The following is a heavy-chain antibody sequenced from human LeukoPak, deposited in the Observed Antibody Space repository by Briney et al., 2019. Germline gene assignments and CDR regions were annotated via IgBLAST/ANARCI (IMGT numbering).Heavy chain of an antibody. CDR1: GFTFSSYV. CDR2: IWYDGGNK. Sequence: GGSLRLSCAASGFTFSSYVMHWVRHAPGKGLERVAVIWYDGGNKYYADSVKGRFTISRDNSKNTLYLQMNSLRAEDTAVYYCARGSGVQVWSSLDYWGQGTLVTVSS. CDR3: ARGSGVQVWSSLDY. J-gene: IGHJ4*02. D-gene: IGHD5-18*01. V-gene: IGHV3-33*01.